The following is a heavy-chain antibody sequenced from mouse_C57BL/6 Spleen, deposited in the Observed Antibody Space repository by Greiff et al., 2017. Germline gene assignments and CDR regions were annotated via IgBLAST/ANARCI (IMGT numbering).Heavy chain of an antibody. CDR1: GFTFSNYW. J-gene: IGHJ1*03. CDR2: IRLKADNYAT. CDR3: TCSTSYYDSSYPYWYFDV. D-gene: IGHD1-1*01. Sequence: DVKLVESGGGLVQPGGSMKLSCVASGFTFSNYWMNWVRQSPEKGLEWVAQIRLKADNYATHYAESVKGRFTSSRDVSTSSVYMQMHNLRAEDTGMYYCTCSTSYYDSSYPYWYFDVWGTGATVTVSS. V-gene: IGHV6-3*01.